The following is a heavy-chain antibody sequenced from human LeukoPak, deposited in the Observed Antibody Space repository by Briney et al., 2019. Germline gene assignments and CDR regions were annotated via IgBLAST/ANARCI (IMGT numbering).Heavy chain of an antibody. J-gene: IGHJ3*02. Sequence: ASVKVSCKVSGYTLTELSMHWVRQAPGKGLEWMGGFDPEDGETIYAQKFQGRVTMTEDTSTDTAYMELSSLRSEDTAVYYCATAPGGSCDCEGAFDIWGQGTMVTVSS. V-gene: IGHV1-24*01. D-gene: IGHD2-15*01. CDR3: ATAPGGSCDCEGAFDI. CDR2: FDPEDGET. CDR1: GYTLTELS.